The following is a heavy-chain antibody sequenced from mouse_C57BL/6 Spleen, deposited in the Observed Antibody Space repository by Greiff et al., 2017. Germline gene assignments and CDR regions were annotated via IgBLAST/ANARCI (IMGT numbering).Heavy chain of an antibody. D-gene: IGHD2-4*01. CDR3: TRERIYYDSPFAY. CDR2: IYPGNSDT. V-gene: IGHV1-5*01. J-gene: IGHJ3*01. CDR1: GYTFTSYW. Sequence: VQLQQSGTVLARPGASVKMSCKTSGYTFTSYWMHWVKQRPGQGLEWIGAIYPGNSDTSYNQKFKGKANLTAVTSASTAYLELSRLTNEDSAFYYCTRERIYYDSPFAYWGQGTLLTVSA.